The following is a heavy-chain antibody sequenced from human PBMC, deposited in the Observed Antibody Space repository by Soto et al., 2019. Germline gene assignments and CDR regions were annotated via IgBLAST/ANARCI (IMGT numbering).Heavy chain of an antibody. CDR3: STTVITAPLFEY. CDR1: GFTFSGHY. D-gene: IGHD2-21*02. Sequence: EVQLVESGGVLVQPGGALRLSCEGSGFTFSGHYMDWVRQAPGKGLEWLGRIRNKPNGHTTAYAASVKGRCTISRDDSKNLVYLQMNSLKSEDTALYYCSTTVITAPLFEYWGQGTLVAVSS. V-gene: IGHV3-72*01. CDR2: IRNKPNGHTT. J-gene: IGHJ4*02.